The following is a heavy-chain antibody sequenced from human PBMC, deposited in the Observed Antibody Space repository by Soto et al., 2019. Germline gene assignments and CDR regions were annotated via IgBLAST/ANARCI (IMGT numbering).Heavy chain of an antibody. V-gene: IGHV4-31*03. CDR1: GAALNSGNDY. Sequence: SETLSLTCRVSGAALNSGNDYWSWIRQVPGKGLEWIGHIYVTGAADYNPSLRDRITISQDTSERQFSLNLRLVTAADTAVYYCARLRIATNNYKWFDPWGQGTLVTVSS. J-gene: IGHJ5*02. D-gene: IGHD2-21*01. CDR2: IYVTGAA. CDR3: ARLRIATNNYKWFDP.